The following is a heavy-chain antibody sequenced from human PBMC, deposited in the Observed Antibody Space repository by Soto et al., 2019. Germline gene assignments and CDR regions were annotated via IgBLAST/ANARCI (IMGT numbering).Heavy chain of an antibody. CDR3: ASVRGNSGYDLAFDY. J-gene: IGHJ4*02. CDR2: IKPDGSEK. D-gene: IGHD5-12*01. V-gene: IGHV3-7*01. CDR1: GFTFSRYW. Sequence: PGGSLRLSCAASGFTFSRYWMSWVRQAPGKGLEWVANIKPDGSEKYYVDSVKGRFTISRDSAKNSLYLQMNSLRAEDTAVYYCASVRGNSGYDLAFDYWGKGTLVTVSS.